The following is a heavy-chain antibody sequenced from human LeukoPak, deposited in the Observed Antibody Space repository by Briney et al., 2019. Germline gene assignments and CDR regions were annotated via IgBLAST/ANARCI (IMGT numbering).Heavy chain of an antibody. CDR1: GFTFDDYA. CDR2: ISYDGSNK. D-gene: IGHD4-11*01. J-gene: IGHJ4*02. CDR3: AAGTVFDY. Sequence: PGGSLRLSCAASGFTFDDYAMHWVRQAPGKGLEWVAVISYDGSNKYYADSVKGRFTISRDNSKNTLYLQMNSLRAEHTAVYYCAAGTVFDYWGQGTLVTVSS. V-gene: IGHV3-30*04.